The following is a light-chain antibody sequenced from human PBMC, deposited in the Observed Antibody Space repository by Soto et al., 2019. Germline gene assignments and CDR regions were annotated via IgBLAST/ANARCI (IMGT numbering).Light chain of an antibody. Sequence: QSVLTQPPSVSGAPGQRVTISCTGSSSNIGAGYDVHWYQQLPGTAPKLLIYGNSNRPSGVPDRFSGSKSGTSASLAITGHQAEDEADYYCQSYGSSLSVVFGGGTKVTVL. CDR3: QSYGSSLSVV. J-gene: IGLJ2*01. CDR2: GNS. V-gene: IGLV1-40*01. CDR1: SSNIGAGYD.